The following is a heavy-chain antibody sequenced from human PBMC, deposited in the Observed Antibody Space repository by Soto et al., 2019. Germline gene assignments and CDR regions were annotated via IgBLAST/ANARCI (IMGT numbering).Heavy chain of an antibody. CDR1: GGSISSSSYY. CDR2: IYYSGST. V-gene: IGHV4-39*01. CDR3: ARQGPTVTPRGTYYYDYGMDV. D-gene: IGHD4-17*01. J-gene: IGHJ6*02. Sequence: QLQLQESDPGLVKPSETLSLTCPVSGGSISSSSYYWGWIRQPPGQGLEWIGSIYYSGSTYYNPSLKSRVTISVDTSNNQFSLKLGVVTAADTAVYYSARQGPTVTPRGTYYYDYGMDVWGQGTTVTVSS.